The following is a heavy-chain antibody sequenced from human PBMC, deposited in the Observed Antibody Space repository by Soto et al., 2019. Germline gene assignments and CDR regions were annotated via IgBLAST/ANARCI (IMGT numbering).Heavy chain of an antibody. Sequence: GGSLRLSCAASGFTFSSYGMHWVRQAPGKGLEWVAVIRYDGSNKYYADSVKGRFTISRDNSKNTLYLQMNSLRAGDTAVYYCAREHSSSWYGNYYGMDVWGQGTTVTVSS. CDR3: AREHSSSWYGNYYGMDV. D-gene: IGHD6-13*01. J-gene: IGHJ6*02. CDR2: IRYDGSNK. CDR1: GFTFSSYG. V-gene: IGHV3-33*01.